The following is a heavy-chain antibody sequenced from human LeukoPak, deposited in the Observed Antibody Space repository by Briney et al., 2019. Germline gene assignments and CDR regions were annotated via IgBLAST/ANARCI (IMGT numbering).Heavy chain of an antibody. Sequence: PSETLSLTCTVSGGSISSYYWSWIRQPPGKGLEWIGYIYTSGSTNYNPSLKSRVTISVDTSKNQFSLKLGSVTAADTAVYYCARHFGYCSSTSCYKGTYNWFDPWGQGTLVTVSS. V-gene: IGHV4-4*09. CDR3: ARHFGYCSSTSCYKGTYNWFDP. J-gene: IGHJ5*02. CDR2: IYTSGST. D-gene: IGHD2-2*02. CDR1: GGSISSYY.